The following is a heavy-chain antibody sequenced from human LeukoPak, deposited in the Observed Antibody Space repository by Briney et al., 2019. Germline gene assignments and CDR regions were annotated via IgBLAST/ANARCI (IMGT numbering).Heavy chain of an antibody. CDR3: ARLAAVPG. Sequence: ASVKVSCKASGYNFTGYYLHWVRQAPGQGLEWMGWIHPNSGGINYAQKFQGRVTMTRDTSISTAYMELSSLRSDDTAVYYCARLAAVPGWGQGTLVTVSS. J-gene: IGHJ1*01. CDR2: IHPNSGGI. D-gene: IGHD6-19*01. CDR1: GYNFTGYY. V-gene: IGHV1-2*02.